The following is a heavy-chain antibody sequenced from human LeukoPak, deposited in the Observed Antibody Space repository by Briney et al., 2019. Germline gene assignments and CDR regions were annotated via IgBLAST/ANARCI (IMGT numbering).Heavy chain of an antibody. J-gene: IGHJ4*02. D-gene: IGHD2/OR15-2a*01. Sequence: GGSLRLSCAASGFNFSSYTMNWVRQAPGKGLEWVAAISSSSTYLFYADSVKGRFTISRDNAKNSLYLQMNSLRAEDTAVYYCARVRIRPWISGDHWGQGTLVTVSS. CDR1: GFNFSSYT. CDR3: ARVRIRPWISGDH. CDR2: ISSSSTYL. V-gene: IGHV3-21*06.